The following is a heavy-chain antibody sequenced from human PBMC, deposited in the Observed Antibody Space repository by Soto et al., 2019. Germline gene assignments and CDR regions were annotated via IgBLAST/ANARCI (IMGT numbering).Heavy chain of an antibody. CDR1: GCTFSNYA. Sequence: QVPLVQSGAEVKKPGSSVKVSCKAAGCTFSNYAFSWVRQAPGQGLEWLGGIMPIFGRADYAQKFRGRDTITAHESTRTAHPELRSLRSEETAGYYCASWLKQAGIRGNYYY. CDR2: IMPIFGRA. V-gene: IGHV1-69*12. D-gene: IGHD6-19*01. J-gene: IGHJ6*01. CDR3: ASWLKQAGIRGNYYY.